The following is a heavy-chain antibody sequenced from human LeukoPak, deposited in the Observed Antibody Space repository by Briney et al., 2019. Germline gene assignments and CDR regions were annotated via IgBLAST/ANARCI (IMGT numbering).Heavy chain of an antibody. Sequence: PSETLSLTCTVSGSSISSGGYYWSWIRQHPGKGLVWIGYIYYSGSTYYTPSLKNRVTISVATSKNQFSLRLSSVTAVDTAVYYCARGGGGYSWYFDLWGRGTLVTVSS. CDR2: IYYSGST. CDR3: ARGGGGYSWYFDL. J-gene: IGHJ2*01. V-gene: IGHV4-31*03. D-gene: IGHD5-12*01. CDR1: GSSISSGGYY.